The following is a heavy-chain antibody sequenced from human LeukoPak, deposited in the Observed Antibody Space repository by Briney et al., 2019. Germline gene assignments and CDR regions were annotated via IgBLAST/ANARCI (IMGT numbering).Heavy chain of an antibody. V-gene: IGHV1-24*01. J-gene: IGHJ4*02. D-gene: IGHD3-10*01. CDR2: FDPEDGET. CDR1: GYTLTELS. CDR3: ATDYYGSGLEKYYFDY. Sequence: ASVKVSCKVSGYTLTELSMHCVRQAPGKGLEWMGGFDPEDGETIYAQKFQGRVTMTEDTSTDTAYMELSSLRSEDTAVYYCATDYYGSGLEKYYFDYWGQGTLVTVSS.